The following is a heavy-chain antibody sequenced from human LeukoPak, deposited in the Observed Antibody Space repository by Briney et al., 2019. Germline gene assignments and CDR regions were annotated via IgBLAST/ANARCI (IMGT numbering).Heavy chain of an antibody. V-gene: IGHV3-7*04. CDR3: ARGYYDSSGYCYAFDI. CDR2: IKKDGSEK. Sequence: PGGSLRLSCAASGFTFSTYWVSWVRQAPGKGLEWVANIKKDGSEKYYVDSVKGRFTISRDNAKNSLYLQMNSLRAEDTAVYYCARGYYDSSGYCYAFDIWGQGTMVTVSS. D-gene: IGHD3-22*01. CDR1: GFTFSTYW. J-gene: IGHJ3*02.